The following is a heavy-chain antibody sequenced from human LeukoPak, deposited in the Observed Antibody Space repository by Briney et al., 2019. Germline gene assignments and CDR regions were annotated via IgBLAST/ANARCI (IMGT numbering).Heavy chain of an antibody. J-gene: IGHJ6*02. D-gene: IGHD5-18*01. CDR2: ISYDGSNK. V-gene: IGHV3-30-3*01. CDR3: ANTATPYYYGMDV. CDR1: GFTFSSYA. Sequence: AGGSLRLSCAASGFTFSSYAMHWVGQAPGKGLEWVAVISYDGSNKYYADSVKGRFTISRDNSKNTLYLQMNSLRAEDTAVYYCANTATPYYYGMDVWGQGTTVTVSS.